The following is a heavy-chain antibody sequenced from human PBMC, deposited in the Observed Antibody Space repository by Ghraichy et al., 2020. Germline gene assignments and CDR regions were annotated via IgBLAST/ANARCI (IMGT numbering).Heavy chain of an antibody. CDR2: IKQDGSEK. Sequence: GGSLRLSCAASGFTFSSYWMSWVRQAPGKGLEWVANIKQDGSEKYYVDSVKGRFTISRDNAKNSLYLQMNSLRAEDTAVYYCARTRVVPAATFYYYYGMDVWGQGTTVTVSS. V-gene: IGHV3-7*03. D-gene: IGHD2-2*01. CDR3: ARTRVVPAATFYYYYGMDV. J-gene: IGHJ6*02. CDR1: GFTFSSYW.